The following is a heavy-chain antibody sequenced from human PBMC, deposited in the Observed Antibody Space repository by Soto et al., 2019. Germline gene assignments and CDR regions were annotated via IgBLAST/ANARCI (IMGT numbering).Heavy chain of an antibody. CDR1: GSTFTSGG. Sequence: GSTFTSGGIPYVQKPTGQGLEWMGWISAYNGNTNDAQKLQGRVTMTTDTSTSTAYMELRSLRSDDTAVYYCARDIQHDEQSAWVQVTMATVSS. CDR2: ISAYNGNT. J-gene: IGHJ3*01. CDR3: ARDIQHDEQSA. D-gene: IGHD1-1*01. V-gene: IGHV1-18*01.